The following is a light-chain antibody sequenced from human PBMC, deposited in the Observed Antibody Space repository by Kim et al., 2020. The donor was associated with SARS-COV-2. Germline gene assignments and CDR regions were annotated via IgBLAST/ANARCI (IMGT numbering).Light chain of an antibody. CDR3: NSRDSSGNHWV. CDR2: GKN. CDR1: SLRSYY. J-gene: IGLJ3*02. Sequence: GQIVRITCQGDSLRSYYAIWYQQKPGQAPALVIYGKNNRPSGSPDRFSGSSSGNTASLTSTGAQAEDEADYYCNSRDSSGNHWVFGGGTQLTVL. V-gene: IGLV3-19*01.